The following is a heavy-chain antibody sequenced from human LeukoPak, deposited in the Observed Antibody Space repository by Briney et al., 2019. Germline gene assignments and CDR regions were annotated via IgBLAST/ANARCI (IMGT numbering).Heavy chain of an antibody. V-gene: IGHV4-59*01. CDR3: ARAHPYYDFWSGYPSSLDY. J-gene: IGHJ4*02. CDR2: IYYSGST. CDR1: GGSISSYY. D-gene: IGHD3-3*01. Sequence: SETLSLTCTVSGGSISSYYWSWIRQPPGKGLEWIGYIYYSGSTNYNPSLKSRVTISVDTSKNQFSLKLSSVTAADTAVYYCARAHPYYDFWSGYPSSLDYWGQGTLVTVSS.